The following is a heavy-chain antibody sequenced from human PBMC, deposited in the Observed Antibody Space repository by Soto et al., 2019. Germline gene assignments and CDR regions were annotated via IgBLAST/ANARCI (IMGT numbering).Heavy chain of an antibody. D-gene: IGHD3-10*01. CDR3: ARDRKGPGSYYKSTHFDY. V-gene: IGHV4-31*03. Sequence: QVQLQESGPGLVKPSQTLSLTCTVSGGSISSGGYYWSWIRQHPGKGLEWIGYIYYSGSTYYNPSLKSRVTKSVDTSKNQFSLKLSSVTAADTAVYSCARDRKGPGSYYKSTHFDYWGQGTLVTVSS. J-gene: IGHJ4*02. CDR1: GGSISSGGYY. CDR2: IYYSGST.